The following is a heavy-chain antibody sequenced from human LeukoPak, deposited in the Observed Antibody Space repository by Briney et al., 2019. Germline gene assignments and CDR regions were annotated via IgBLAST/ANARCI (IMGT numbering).Heavy chain of an antibody. D-gene: IGHD3-9*01. CDR2: INFNSGGT. CDR1: GYTFTDYY. CDR3: ATLSSVDPTY. Sequence: ASVKVSCKVSGYTFTDYYMHWVRQAPGQGLEWVGWINFNSGGTKYAQNFQGRVTMTRDTSISTAFMNLSGLTSDDTAVYYCATLSSVDPTYWGQGTLVTVSS. J-gene: IGHJ4*02. V-gene: IGHV1-2*02.